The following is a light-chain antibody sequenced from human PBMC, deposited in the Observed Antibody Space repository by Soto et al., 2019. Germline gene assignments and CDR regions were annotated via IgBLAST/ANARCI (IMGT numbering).Light chain of an antibody. CDR1: QSLSTDY. J-gene: IGKJ2*01. CDR2: GPS. CDR3: QQYGSSPST. V-gene: IGKV3-20*01. Sequence: DIVLTQSPGTLSLSPGERATLSCWASQSLSTDYLAWYQQKPGQPPRLLIYGPSSRATGIPDRFSGSGSGTDFTLTISRLEPEDFAVYYCQQYGSSPSTFGQGTKLEIK.